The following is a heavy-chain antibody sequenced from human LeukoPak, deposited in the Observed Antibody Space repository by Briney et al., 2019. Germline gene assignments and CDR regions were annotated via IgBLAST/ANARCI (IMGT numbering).Heavy chain of an antibody. J-gene: IGHJ4*02. V-gene: IGHV4-61*02. D-gene: IGHD6-13*01. CDR3: AREEIAAASFDY. CDR1: GGSISSGSYY. Sequence: SETLSLTCTVSGGSISSGSYYWSRIRQPAGKGLEWIGRIYTSGSTNYNPSLKSRVTISVDTSKNQFSLKLSSVTAADTAVYYCAREEIAAASFDYWGQGTLVTVSS. CDR2: IYTSGST.